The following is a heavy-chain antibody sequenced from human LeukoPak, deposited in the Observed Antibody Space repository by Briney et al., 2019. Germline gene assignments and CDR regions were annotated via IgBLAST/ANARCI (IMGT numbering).Heavy chain of an antibody. Sequence: ASVKVSCKASGYTFTSYYMHWVRQAPGQGLEWMGIVNPSGGSTSYAQKFQGRVTMTRDTSTSTVYMELSSLRSEDTAVYYCARAHYYDSSLYSFVYWGQGTLVTVSS. V-gene: IGHV1-46*01. CDR1: GYTFTSYY. J-gene: IGHJ4*02. D-gene: IGHD3-22*01. CDR3: ARAHYYDSSLYSFVY. CDR2: VNPSGGST.